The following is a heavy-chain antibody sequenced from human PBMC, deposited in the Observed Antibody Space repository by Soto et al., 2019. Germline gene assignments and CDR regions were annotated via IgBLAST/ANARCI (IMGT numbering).Heavy chain of an antibody. J-gene: IGHJ5*02. D-gene: IGHD3-10*01. CDR1: FGSVSSFY. CDR3: ARGPYITIVRGVIISNWFDP. CDR2: IYYSGST. Sequence: PSVALSVTCAVSFGSVSSFYWICVVQARWKGLEWIGYIYYSGSTNYNPSLKSRVTISVDTSKNQFSLKLSSVTAADTAVYYCARGPYITIVRGVIISNWFDPWGQGTLVTVSS. V-gene: IGHV4-59*02.